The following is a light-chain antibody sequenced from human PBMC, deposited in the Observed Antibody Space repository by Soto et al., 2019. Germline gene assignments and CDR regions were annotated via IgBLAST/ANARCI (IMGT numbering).Light chain of an antibody. Sequence: VLTQSQATLSLSPGERATLSCRASENVRTFVDWYQQKPGQAPRLLIYGASNRATDSPARFSGSGSGTDFTLTISNLAPEDFAVYYCQQHSHWPPWTFCQGTRVEIQ. CDR1: ENVRTF. CDR2: GAS. CDR3: QQHSHWPPWT. V-gene: IGKV3-11*01. J-gene: IGKJ1*01.